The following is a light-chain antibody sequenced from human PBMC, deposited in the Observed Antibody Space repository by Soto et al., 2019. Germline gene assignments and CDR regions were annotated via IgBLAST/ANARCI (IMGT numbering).Light chain of an antibody. Sequence: QSVLTQPASVSGSPGQSITISCTGTSSDVGGYNYVSWYQQHPGKAPKLMIYEVSNRPSGVPARFSGSKSGNTASLTVSGLQTEDEADYFCSSYAGSNTLVFGGGTKLTVL. CDR2: EVS. CDR1: SSDVGGYNY. CDR3: SSYAGSNTLV. V-gene: IGLV2-8*01. J-gene: IGLJ2*01.